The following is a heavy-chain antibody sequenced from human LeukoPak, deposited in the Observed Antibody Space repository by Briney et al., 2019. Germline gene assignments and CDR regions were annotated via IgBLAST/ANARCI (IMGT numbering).Heavy chain of an antibody. Sequence: GPSVKLSCKASVYTFTGHYMHWVRQAPGQGLEWMGGMIPIFGTANYAQKFQGRVTITADESTSTAYMELSSLRSDGTAVYYCARGVDYTSAFEIWGQGTRVTVSS. CDR2: MIPIFGTA. CDR1: VYTFTGHY. V-gene: IGHV1-69*13. CDR3: ARGVDYTSAFEI. D-gene: IGHD2-2*02. J-gene: IGHJ3*02.